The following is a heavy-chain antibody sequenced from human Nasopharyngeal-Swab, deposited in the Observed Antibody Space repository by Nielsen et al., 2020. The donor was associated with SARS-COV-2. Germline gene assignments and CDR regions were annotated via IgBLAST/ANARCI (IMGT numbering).Heavy chain of an antibody. V-gene: IGHV4-39*01. CDR2: IYYSGTT. D-gene: IGHD3-16*02. Sequence: WIRQPPGKGLEWIGSIYYSGTTYYNPSLKSRVTISVDTSKNQFSLKLSSVTAADTAVYYCARQPGNYDYVWGSYRPDGAFDFWGQGTMVTVSS. CDR3: ARQPGNYDYVWGSYRPDGAFDF. J-gene: IGHJ3*01.